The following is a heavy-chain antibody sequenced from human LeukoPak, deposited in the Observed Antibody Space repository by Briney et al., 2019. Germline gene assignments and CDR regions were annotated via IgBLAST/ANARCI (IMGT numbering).Heavy chain of an antibody. Sequence: GGSLRLSCAASTFTFSSFGMHWVRQVPGKGLEWVTGISHDGNYKYYVDSVKGRFTISRDNSKNTLYLQMNSLRAEDTAVYYCAKDLITIFGVVNPTPFDPWGQGTLVTVSS. CDR1: TFTFSSFG. V-gene: IGHV3-30*18. J-gene: IGHJ5*02. CDR3: AKDLITIFGVVNPTPFDP. D-gene: IGHD3-3*01. CDR2: ISHDGNYK.